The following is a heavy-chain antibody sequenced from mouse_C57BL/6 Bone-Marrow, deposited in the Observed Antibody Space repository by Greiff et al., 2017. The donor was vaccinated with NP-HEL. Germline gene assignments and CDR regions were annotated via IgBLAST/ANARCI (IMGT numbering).Heavy chain of an antibody. CDR3: AREAGYYYDAMDY. D-gene: IGHD2-3*01. Sequence: QVQLQQSGPEVVRPGVSVKISCKGSGYTFTDFAMHWVKQSHAKSLEWIGVIRTYNGDTNYNQKFKVKATMTVDKSSNTAYMELALLTSEDSAIYYCAREAGYYYDAMDYWGQGTSVTVSS. CDR2: IRTYNGDT. J-gene: IGHJ4*01. V-gene: IGHV1-67*01. CDR1: GYTFTDFA.